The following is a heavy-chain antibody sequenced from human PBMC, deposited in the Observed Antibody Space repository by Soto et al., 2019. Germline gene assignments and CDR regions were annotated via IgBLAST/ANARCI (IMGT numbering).Heavy chain of an antibody. V-gene: IGHV3-11*01. CDR1: GFPFSDYY. J-gene: IGHJ6*02. CDR3: ARAPVPAAKYYYYGMDV. Sequence: SLTLSCTASGFPFSDYYTSWIRQAPGKGLEWVSYISSSGSTIYYADSVKGRLTISRDNAKNSLYLQMNSLRAEEKAVYYCARAPVPAAKYYYYGMDVWGQGTTVTV. CDR2: ISSSGSTI. D-gene: IGHD2-2*01.